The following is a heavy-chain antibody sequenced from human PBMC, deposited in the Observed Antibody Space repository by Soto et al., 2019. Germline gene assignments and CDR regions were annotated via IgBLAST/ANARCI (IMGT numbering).Heavy chain of an antibody. CDR3: AKGAYDSRFSSTDY. D-gene: IGHD3-22*01. CDR2: IGGSGGNT. CDR1: GFTFSNYA. Sequence: GGSLRLSCAASGFTFSNYAMSWVRQPPGKGLEWVSIIGGSGGNTYYADSVKGRFTISRDNSKNTLYLQMNSLRAGDTAVYYCAKGAYDSRFSSTDYWGEVTLVTVS. V-gene: IGHV3-23*01. J-gene: IGHJ4*02.